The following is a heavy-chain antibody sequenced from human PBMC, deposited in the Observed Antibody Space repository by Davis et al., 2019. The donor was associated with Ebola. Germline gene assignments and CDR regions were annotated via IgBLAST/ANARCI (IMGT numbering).Heavy chain of an antibody. CDR1: GYSFTSYW. J-gene: IGHJ3*02. V-gene: IGHV5-51*01. D-gene: IGHD2-21*02. CDR2: IYPGDSDT. CDR3: ARRGIVVVTAKDAFDI. Sequence: KVSCKGSGYSFTSYWIGWVRQMPGKGLEWMGIIYPGDSDTRYSPSFQGQVTISVDKSISTAYLQWSSLKASDTAMYYCARRGIVVVTAKDAFDIWGQGTMVTVSS.